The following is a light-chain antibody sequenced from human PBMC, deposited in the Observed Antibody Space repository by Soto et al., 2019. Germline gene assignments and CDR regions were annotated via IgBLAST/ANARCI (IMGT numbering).Light chain of an antibody. CDR1: QSVSSY. V-gene: IGKV3-11*01. CDR3: QQYNSYSWT. Sequence: EIVLTQSPDTLSLSPGERATLSCRASQSVSSYLAWYQQKPGQAPRLLIYDASSLESGVPSRFSGSGSGTEFTLTISSLQPDDFATYYCQQYNSYSWTFGQGTKVEIK. CDR2: DAS. J-gene: IGKJ1*01.